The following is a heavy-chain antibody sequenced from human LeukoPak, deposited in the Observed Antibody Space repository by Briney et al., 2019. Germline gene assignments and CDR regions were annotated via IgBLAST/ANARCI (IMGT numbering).Heavy chain of an antibody. CDR3: TTDPHSGYCSGVSCYPYDY. V-gene: IGHV3-15*01. J-gene: IGHJ4*02. Sequence: GGSLRLSCAASGFSFNDAWMSWVRQAPGKGLEWVGRIKSDTDGGTTDYAAPVKGRFTISRDDSRNTLYLQMTTLKTEDTALYYCTTDPHSGYCSGVSCYPYDYWGQGTLVTVSS. CDR2: IKSDTDGGTT. D-gene: IGHD2-15*01. CDR1: GFSFNDAW.